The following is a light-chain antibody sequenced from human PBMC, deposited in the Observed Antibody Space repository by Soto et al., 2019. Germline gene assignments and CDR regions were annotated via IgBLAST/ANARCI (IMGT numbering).Light chain of an antibody. CDR1: SSDVGGYNY. J-gene: IGLJ3*02. Sequence: QSVLTQPASVSGSPGQSITISCTGTSSDVGGYNYVSWYQVKPGKVPKLMIFEVSNRPSGVSNRFSGSKSGNTASLTVSGLQADDEAVYYCYSYAGRNIWVFGGGTKLTVL. CDR3: YSYAGRNIWV. CDR2: EVS. V-gene: IGLV2-14*01.